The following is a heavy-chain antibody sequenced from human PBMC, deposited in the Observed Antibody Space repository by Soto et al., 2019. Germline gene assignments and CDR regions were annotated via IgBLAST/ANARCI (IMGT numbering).Heavy chain of an antibody. J-gene: IGHJ6*02. V-gene: IGHV5-10-1*01. Sequence: PVESRKISCKGSGYSFTSYWISWVRQMPGKGLEWIGRIDPSDSYTNYSPSFQGHVTISADKSISTAYLQWSSLKASDTAMYYCARLVLATPGSSYYYYGMDVWGQGTTVTVSS. CDR2: IDPSDSYT. CDR3: ARLVLATPGSSYYYYGMDV. CDR1: GYSFTSYW. D-gene: IGHD5-12*01.